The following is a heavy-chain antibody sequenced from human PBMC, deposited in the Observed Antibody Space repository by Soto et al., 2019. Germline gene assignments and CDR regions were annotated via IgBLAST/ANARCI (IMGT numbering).Heavy chain of an antibody. CDR2: TYYRSKWYN. Sequence: PSQAQPLTCASCGGNVSSNRAAWNWFRQSPSRGLEWLGRTYYRSKWYNDYAVSVKSRITINPDTSKNQFSLQLNSVTPEDTALYYCERDPYSGSNYYYFSGMAVGGKGTTVPGS. V-gene: IGHV6-1*01. CDR1: GGNVSSNRAA. J-gene: IGHJ6*04. CDR3: ERDPYSGSNYYYFSGMAV. D-gene: IGHD6-6*01.